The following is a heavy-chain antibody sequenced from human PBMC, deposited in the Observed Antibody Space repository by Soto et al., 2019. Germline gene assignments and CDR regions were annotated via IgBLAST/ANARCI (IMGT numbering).Heavy chain of an antibody. CDR2: FYYSGST. V-gene: IGHV4-31*03. CDR1: GGSISTGGYY. CDR3: ARSVFP. J-gene: IGHJ5*02. Sequence: QVQLQESGPGLVKPSQTLSLTCTVSGGSISTGGYYWNWIRQHPGKGLEWIGYFYYSGSTYYNPSFKSRVTSSVNTSKHQFSLRLSSVTAAYTAVYYCARSVFPWGQGTLVTVSS.